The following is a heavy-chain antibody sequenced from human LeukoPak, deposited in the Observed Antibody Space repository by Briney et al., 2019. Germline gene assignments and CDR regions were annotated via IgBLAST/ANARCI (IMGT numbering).Heavy chain of an antibody. J-gene: IGHJ6*03. Sequence: ASVKVSCKASGGTFSSYAISWVRQAPGQGLEWMGGIIPIFGTANYAQKFQGRVTITADKSTSTAYMELSSLRSEDTAVYYCARCQYYDFWSGYFGDGLGPYYYYYMDVWGKGTTVTVSS. V-gene: IGHV1-69*06. CDR2: IIPIFGTA. D-gene: IGHD3-3*01. CDR3: ARCQYYDFWSGYFGDGLGPYYYYYMDV. CDR1: GGTFSSYA.